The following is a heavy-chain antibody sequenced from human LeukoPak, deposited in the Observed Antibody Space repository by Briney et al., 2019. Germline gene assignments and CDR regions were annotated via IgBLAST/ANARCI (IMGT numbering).Heavy chain of an antibody. Sequence: SETLSLTCTVSGGSISSYYWSWIRQPPGKGLEWIGYIYYSGSTNYNPSLKSRVTISVDTSKNQFSLKLSSVTAADTAVYYCARHHNILTGYQGYYYYGMDVWGQGTTVTVSS. CDR3: ARHHNILTGYQGYYYYGMDV. J-gene: IGHJ6*02. CDR1: GGSISSYY. V-gene: IGHV4-59*08. CDR2: IYYSGST. D-gene: IGHD3-9*01.